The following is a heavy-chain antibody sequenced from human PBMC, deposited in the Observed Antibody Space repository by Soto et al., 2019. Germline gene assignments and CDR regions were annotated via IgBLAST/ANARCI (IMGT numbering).Heavy chain of an antibody. D-gene: IGHD2-15*01. CDR2: IIPIFGTA. V-gene: IGHV1-69*01. CDR1: GYAFSSDA. Sequence: NLDCKAAGYAFSSDAISCLRQKTGQGLEWMGGIIPIFGTANYAQKFQGRVTITADESTSTAYMELSSLRSEDTAVYYCARDRLGDGDCSGGSCYPSPWGVRDAFDIWGQGTMVTVSS. CDR3: ARDRLGDGDCSGGSCYPSPWGVRDAFDI. J-gene: IGHJ3*02.